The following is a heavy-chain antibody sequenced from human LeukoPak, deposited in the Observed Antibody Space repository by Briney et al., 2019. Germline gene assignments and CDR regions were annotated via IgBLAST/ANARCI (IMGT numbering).Heavy chain of an antibody. CDR2: IAQDGSET. Sequence: PGGSLRLSCAASGFTFSKYWMTWIRQAPGKGLEWVANIAQDGSETYYVDSVKGRFTIPRDNAKNSLFLQMNSLRAGDTAVYFCARLWGYLGAETFDYWGQGTLVTVSS. CDR1: GFTFSKYW. CDR3: ARLWGYLGAETFDY. D-gene: IGHD3-22*01. J-gene: IGHJ4*02. V-gene: IGHV3-7*03.